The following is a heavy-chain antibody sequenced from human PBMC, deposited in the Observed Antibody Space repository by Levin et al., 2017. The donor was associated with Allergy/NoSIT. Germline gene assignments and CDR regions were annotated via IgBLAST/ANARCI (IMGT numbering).Heavy chain of an antibody. Sequence: KASETLSLTCTVSGGSISSSSYYWGWIRQPPGTGLEWIGSIYYSGSTYYNPSLKSRVTISVDTSKNQFSLKLSSVTAADTAVYYCARQRSDYGWYFDLWGRGTLVTVSS. CDR2: IYYSGST. V-gene: IGHV4-39*01. D-gene: IGHD4-17*01. J-gene: IGHJ2*01. CDR1: GGSISSSSYY. CDR3: ARQRSDYGWYFDL.